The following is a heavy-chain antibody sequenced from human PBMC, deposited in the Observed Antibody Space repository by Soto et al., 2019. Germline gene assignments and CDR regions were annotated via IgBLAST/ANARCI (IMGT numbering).Heavy chain of an antibody. J-gene: IGHJ4*02. V-gene: IGHV4-39*01. CDR3: ARYCSSTSCLLDY. CDR1: GGSISSSSYY. CDR2: IYYSGST. D-gene: IGHD2-2*01. Sequence: QLQLQESGPGLVKPSETLSLTCTVSGGSISSSSYYWGWIRQPPGKGPEWIGSIYYSGSTYYNPSLKSRVTISVATSKNQFSLKLSSVTAAYTAVYYCARYCSSTSCLLDYWGQGTLVTVSS.